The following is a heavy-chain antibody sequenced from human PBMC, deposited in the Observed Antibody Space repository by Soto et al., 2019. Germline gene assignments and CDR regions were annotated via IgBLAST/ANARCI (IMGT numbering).Heavy chain of an antibody. CDR3: AKEMVVVVVAATSPFDFDY. J-gene: IGHJ4*02. CDR2: ISYDGSNK. D-gene: IGHD2-15*01. Sequence: GGSLRLSCAASGFTFSSYGMHWVRQAPGKGLEWVAVISYDGSNKYYADSVKGRFTISRDNSKNTLYLQMNSLRAEDTAVYYCAKEMVVVVVAATSPFDFDYWGQGTLVTVSS. V-gene: IGHV3-30*18. CDR1: GFTFSSYG.